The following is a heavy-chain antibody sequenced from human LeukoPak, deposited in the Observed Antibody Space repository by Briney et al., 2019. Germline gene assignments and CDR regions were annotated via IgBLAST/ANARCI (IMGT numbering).Heavy chain of an antibody. D-gene: IGHD3-10*01. J-gene: IGHJ5*02. CDR3: AGITMVRGVQKWFDP. CDR2: TSAYNGNT. V-gene: IGHV1-18*01. CDR1: GYTFTSYG. Sequence: ASVKVSCKASGYTFTSYGISWVRQAPGQGLEWMGWTSAYNGNTNYAQKLQGRVTMTTDTSTSTAYMELRSLRSDDTAVYYCAGITMVRGVQKWFDPWGQGTLVTVSS.